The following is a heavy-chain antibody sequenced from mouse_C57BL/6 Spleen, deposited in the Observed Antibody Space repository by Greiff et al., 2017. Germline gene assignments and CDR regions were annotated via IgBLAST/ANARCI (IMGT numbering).Heavy chain of an antibody. Sequence: EVQLQQSGAELVRPGASVKLSCTASGFNIKDDYMPWVQQRPEQALVWIGWIEPEDGGTEYASKFQGKATITADTSSNTAYLQLSSLTSEDTAVYYCTTGRLWPPLDWGQGTLVTVSA. J-gene: IGHJ3*01. D-gene: IGHD1-1*02. CDR2: IEPEDGGT. CDR3: TTGRLWPPLD. V-gene: IGHV14-4*01. CDR1: GFNIKDDY.